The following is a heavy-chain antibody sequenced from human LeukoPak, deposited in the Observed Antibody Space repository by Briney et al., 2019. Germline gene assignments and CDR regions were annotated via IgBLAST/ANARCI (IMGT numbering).Heavy chain of an antibody. Sequence: ASVKVSCKTSGYTFNAYYMHWVRQAPGQGLEWMGWINPNSGGSNYAQKFQGRVTMTSDTSINTAYMELSRLISEDTAVYYCARGRRWGSSWWSHYWGQGTLVTVSS. V-gene: IGHV1-2*02. D-gene: IGHD6-13*01. CDR3: ARGRRWGSSWWSHY. CDR2: INPNSGGS. J-gene: IGHJ4*02. CDR1: GYTFNAYY.